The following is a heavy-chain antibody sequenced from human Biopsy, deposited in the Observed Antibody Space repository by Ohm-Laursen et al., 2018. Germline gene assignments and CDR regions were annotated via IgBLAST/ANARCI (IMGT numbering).Heavy chain of an antibody. CDR1: GFNFDDFA. D-gene: IGHD5-24*01. CDR2: ISWNSGRI. Sequence: SLRLSCAASGFNFDDFAMHWVRQTPGKGLEWVSGISWNSGRIAYADSVKGRFTISRDNAKNSLYLQMNSLRAEDTALYYCAKGQASDGYNYAFDIWGRGTMLTVSS. V-gene: IGHV3-9*01. J-gene: IGHJ3*02. CDR3: AKGQASDGYNYAFDI.